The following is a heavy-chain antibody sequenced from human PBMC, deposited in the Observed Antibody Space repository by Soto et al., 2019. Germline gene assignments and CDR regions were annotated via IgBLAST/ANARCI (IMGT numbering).Heavy chain of an antibody. CDR2: IDPSDSYT. Sequence: GESLKISCKGSGYSFTSYWISWVRQMPGKGLEWMGRIDPSDSYTNYSPSFQGHVTISADKSISTAYLQWSSLKASDTAMYYCARQYYYGSGSYYNDRYGMDVWGQGTTVTVSS. V-gene: IGHV5-10-1*01. CDR3: ARQYYYGSGSYYNDRYGMDV. J-gene: IGHJ6*02. D-gene: IGHD3-10*01. CDR1: GYSFTSYW.